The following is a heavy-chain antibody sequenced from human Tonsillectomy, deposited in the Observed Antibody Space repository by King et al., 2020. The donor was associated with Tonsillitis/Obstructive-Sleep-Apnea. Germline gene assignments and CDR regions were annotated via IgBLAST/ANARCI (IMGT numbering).Heavy chain of an antibody. CDR3: AKEQAAWDAFDI. CDR2: ISDDGNNK. Sequence: VQLVESGGGVVQPGRSLRLSCAASGFTFSSFGMHWVRQAPGKGLEGVAVISDDGNNKYYADSVKGRFTISRDNSKNTLYLQMNSLRAEDTAIYYCAKEQAAWDAFDIWGQGTMVTVSS. CDR1: GFTFSSFG. J-gene: IGHJ3*02. D-gene: IGHD6-25*01. V-gene: IGHV3-30*18.